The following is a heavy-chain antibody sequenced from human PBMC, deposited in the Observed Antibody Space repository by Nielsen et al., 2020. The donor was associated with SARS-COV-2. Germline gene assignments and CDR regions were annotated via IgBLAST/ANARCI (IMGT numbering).Heavy chain of an antibody. J-gene: IGHJ1*01. CDR2: IYHSGST. Sequence: SETLSLTCAVSGGSISSGGYSWSWIRQPPGKGLEWIGYIYHSGSTYYNPSLKSRVTISVDRSKNQFSLKLSSVTAADTAVYYCARDVYGGNSEGAEYFQHWGQGTLVTVSS. CDR3: ARDVYGGNSEGAEYFQH. V-gene: IGHV4-30-2*01. D-gene: IGHD4-23*01. CDR1: GGSISSGGYS.